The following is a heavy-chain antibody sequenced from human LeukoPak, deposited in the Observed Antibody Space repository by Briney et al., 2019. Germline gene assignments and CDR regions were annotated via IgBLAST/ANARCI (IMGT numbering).Heavy chain of an antibody. J-gene: IGHJ4*02. CDR3: ARAPGGIMVSLLRKYYFDY. D-gene: IGHD2-8*01. V-gene: IGHV1-8*01. Sequence: ASVKVSCKASGYTFTSYDINWVRQATGQGLEWMGWMYPNSGNTGYAQKFQGRVTMTRNTSISTAYIELSSLRSEDTAAYYCARAPGGIMVSLLRKYYFDYWGQGTLVTVSS. CDR2: MYPNSGNT. CDR1: GYTFTSYD.